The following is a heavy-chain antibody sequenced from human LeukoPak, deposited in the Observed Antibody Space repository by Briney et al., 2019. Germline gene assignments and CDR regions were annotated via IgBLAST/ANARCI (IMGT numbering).Heavy chain of an antibody. CDR1: GGTFSSYA. Sequence: SVKVSCKASGGTFSSYAISWVRQAPGQGLEWMGGIIPIFGTANYAQKFQGRVTITADESTSTAYMELSSLRSEDTAVYYCARERYYYGSGSYSACWFDPWGQGTLVAVSS. D-gene: IGHD3-10*01. V-gene: IGHV1-69*13. CDR3: ARERYYYGSGSYSACWFDP. CDR2: IIPIFGTA. J-gene: IGHJ5*02.